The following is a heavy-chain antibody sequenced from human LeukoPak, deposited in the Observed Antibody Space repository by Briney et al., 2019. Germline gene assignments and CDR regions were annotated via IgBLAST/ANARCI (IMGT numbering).Heavy chain of an antibody. CDR2: IYTTGNT. Sequence: PGGSQRLSCTVSGFTVSSNSMSWVRQAPGKGLEWVSFIYTTGNTHNSDSVKGRFTISRDSSKNTLYLQMNSLRAEDTAVYYCARRAGDYSHPYDYWGQGTLVTVSS. CDR1: GFTVSSNS. V-gene: IGHV3-53*01. D-gene: IGHD3-22*01. J-gene: IGHJ4*02. CDR3: ARRAGDYSHPYDY.